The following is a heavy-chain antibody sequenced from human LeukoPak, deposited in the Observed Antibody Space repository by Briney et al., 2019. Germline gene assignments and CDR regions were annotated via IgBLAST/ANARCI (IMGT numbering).Heavy chain of an antibody. D-gene: IGHD2-2*01. CDR2: IYYSGST. J-gene: IGHJ4*02. V-gene: IGHV4-39*07. CDR3: ARGPVRDIVVVPAAMVGHGIDY. CDR1: GGSISSSSYY. Sequence: SETLSLTCTVSGGSISSSSYYWGWIRQPPGKGLEWIGSIYYSGSTNYNPSLKSRVTISVDTSKNQFSLKLSSVTAADTAVYYCARGPVRDIVVVPAAMVGHGIDYWGQGTLVTVSS.